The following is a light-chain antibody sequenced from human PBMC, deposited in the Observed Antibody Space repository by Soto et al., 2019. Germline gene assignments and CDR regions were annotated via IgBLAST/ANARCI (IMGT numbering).Light chain of an antibody. CDR3: QKYNSAPQT. Sequence: EIVLTQPPGTLSLSPGERATLSCRASQSVSSSYLAWYQQKPGQAPRLLIYGASNRATGIPDRFSGSGSGTDFTLTISSLQPEDVATYYCQKYNSAPQTFGQGTKV. CDR1: QSVSSSY. V-gene: IGKV3-20*01. CDR2: GAS. J-gene: IGKJ1*01.